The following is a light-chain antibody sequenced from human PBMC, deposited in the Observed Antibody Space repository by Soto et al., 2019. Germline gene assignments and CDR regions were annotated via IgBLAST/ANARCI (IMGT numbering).Light chain of an antibody. CDR2: AVS. V-gene: IGLV2-8*01. J-gene: IGLJ1*01. Sequence: QSVLTQPPSASGSPGQSVTISCTGTSSDVGGYKYVSWYQQYPGKAPKLMIYAVSERPSGVPDRFSGSKPGNTASLTVSGLQAEDEADYYCSSYAGSNNYVFGTGTRSPS. CDR1: SSDVGGYKY. CDR3: SSYAGSNNYV.